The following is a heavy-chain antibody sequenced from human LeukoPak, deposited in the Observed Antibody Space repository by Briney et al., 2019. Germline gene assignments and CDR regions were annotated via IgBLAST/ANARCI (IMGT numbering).Heavy chain of an antibody. CDR3: ATATRQLLVTIGENWFDP. Sequence: ASVKVSCKASGYTFTGYYMHWVRQAPGQGLEWMGWINPNSGGTNYAQKFQGRVTMTRDTSISTAYMELSRLRSDDTAVYYCATATRQLLVTIGENWFDPWGQGTLVTVSS. CDR1: GYTFTGYY. CDR2: INPNSGGT. V-gene: IGHV1-2*02. J-gene: IGHJ5*02. D-gene: IGHD6-13*01.